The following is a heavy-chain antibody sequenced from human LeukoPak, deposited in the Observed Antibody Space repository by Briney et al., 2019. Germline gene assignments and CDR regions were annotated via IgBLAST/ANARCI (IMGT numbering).Heavy chain of an antibody. J-gene: IGHJ5*02. Sequence: SETLSLTCSVSGVSITNYYWSWIRQPPGKGLEWIGYIYSSGSTNYNPSLKSRVTISVDTSKNQVSLKLSSVTAADTAVYYCARHRTVNDWFDPWGQGTLVTDSS. CDR1: GVSITNYY. CDR3: ARHRTVNDWFDP. D-gene: IGHD4-17*01. CDR2: IYSSGST. V-gene: IGHV4-59*08.